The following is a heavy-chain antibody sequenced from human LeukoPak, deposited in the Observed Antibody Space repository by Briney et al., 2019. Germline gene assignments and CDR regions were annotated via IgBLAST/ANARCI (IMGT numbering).Heavy chain of an antibody. CDR2: INPNSGGT. V-gene: IGHV1-2*02. J-gene: IGHJ3*02. CDR3: ARGLRFLEWYDAFDI. CDR1: GYTFTGYY. D-gene: IGHD3-3*01. Sequence: ASVKVSCKASGYTFTGYYMHWVRQAPGQGLEWMGWINPNSGGTNYAQKFQGRVTMTRDTSISTAYVELSRLRSDDTAVYYCARGLRFLEWYDAFDIWGQGTMVTVSS.